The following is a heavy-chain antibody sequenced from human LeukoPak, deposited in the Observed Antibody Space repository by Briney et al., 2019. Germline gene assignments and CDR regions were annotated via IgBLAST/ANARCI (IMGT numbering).Heavy chain of an antibody. CDR3: ATARSNYDFWSGADY. D-gene: IGHD3-3*01. J-gene: IGHJ4*02. V-gene: IGHV1-8*01. CDR1: GYTFTSYD. CDR2: MNPNSGNT. Sequence: ASVKVSCKASGYTFTSYDINWVRQATGQGLEWMGWMNPNSGNTGYAQKFQGRVTMTEDTSTDTAYMELSSLRSEDTAVYYCATARSNYDFWSGADYWDQGTLVTVSS.